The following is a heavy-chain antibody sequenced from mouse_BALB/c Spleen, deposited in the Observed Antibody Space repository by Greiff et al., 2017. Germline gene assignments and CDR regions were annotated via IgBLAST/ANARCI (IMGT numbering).Heavy chain of an antibody. CDR1: GYSFTSYY. D-gene: IGHD2-14*01. J-gene: IGHJ3*01. Sequence: VQLQQSGPELVKPGASVKISCKASGYSFTSYYIHWVKQRPGQGLEWIGWIFPGSGNTKYNEKFKGKATLTADTSSSTAYMQLSSLTSEDSAVYFCARGRYDQAWFAYWGQGTLVTVSA. V-gene: IGHV1-66*01. CDR3: ARGRYDQAWFAY. CDR2: IFPGSGNT.